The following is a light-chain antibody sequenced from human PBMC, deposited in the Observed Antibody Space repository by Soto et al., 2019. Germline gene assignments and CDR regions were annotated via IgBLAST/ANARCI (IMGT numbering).Light chain of an antibody. CDR1: QSISNW. J-gene: IGKJ4*01. Sequence: DIQMTQSPSSLSASVGDRVTITCRASQSISNWLAWYQQKPGKAPRLLISRASILESGVPSRFSGSGSGTEFTNTISSLQPDDFATYDLQHYSSYPLSFGGGTKVDIK. V-gene: IGKV1-5*03. CDR3: QHYSSYPLS. CDR2: RAS.